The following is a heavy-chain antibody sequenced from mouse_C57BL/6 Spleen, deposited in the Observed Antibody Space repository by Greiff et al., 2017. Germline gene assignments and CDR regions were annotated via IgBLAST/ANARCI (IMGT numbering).Heavy chain of an antibody. Sequence: EVMLVESGGGLVKPGGSLKLSCAASGFTFSDYGMHWVRQAPEKGLEWVAYISSGSSTIYYADTVKGRFTFSRDNAKNTLFLQMTSLRSEDTAMYYCARDYDYGPLAYWGQGTLVTVSA. J-gene: IGHJ3*01. CDR1: GFTFSDYG. CDR3: ARDYDYGPLAY. D-gene: IGHD2-4*01. CDR2: ISSGSSTI. V-gene: IGHV5-17*01.